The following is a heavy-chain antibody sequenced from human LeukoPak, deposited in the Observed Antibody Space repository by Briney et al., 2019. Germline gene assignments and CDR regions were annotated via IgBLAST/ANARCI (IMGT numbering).Heavy chain of an antibody. Sequence: PGGSLRLSCAASGFTFSSYSMNWVRQAPGKGLEWVSSISSSSSYIYYADSVKGRFTISRDDAENSLYLQMNSLRAEDTAVYYCARDDSSGYYWVSHYWGQGTLVTVSS. CDR2: ISSSSSYI. V-gene: IGHV3-21*01. J-gene: IGHJ4*02. D-gene: IGHD3-22*01. CDR1: GFTFSSYS. CDR3: ARDDSSGYYWVSHY.